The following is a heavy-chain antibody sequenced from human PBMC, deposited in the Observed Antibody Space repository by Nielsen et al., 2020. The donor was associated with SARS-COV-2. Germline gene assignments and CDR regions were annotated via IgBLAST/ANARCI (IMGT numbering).Heavy chain of an antibody. V-gene: IGHV4-61*08. J-gene: IGHJ6*02. CDR3: ARGDYDLSGSYGMDV. CDR2: IYYSGST. CDR1: GFSLSTSGMC. D-gene: IGHD3-3*01. Sequence: SGPTLVKPTQTLTLTCTFSGFSLSTSGMCVSWIRQPPGKGLEWIGYIYYSGSTNYNPSLKSRVTISVDTSKNQFSLKLSSVTAADTAVYYCARGDYDLSGSYGMDVWGQGTTVTVSS.